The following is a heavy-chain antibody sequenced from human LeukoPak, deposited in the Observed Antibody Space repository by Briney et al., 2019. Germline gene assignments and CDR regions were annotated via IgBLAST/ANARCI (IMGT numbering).Heavy chain of an antibody. CDR1: GGSFSGYY. J-gene: IGHJ5*02. D-gene: IGHD2-2*01. CDR2: INHSGST. V-gene: IGHV4-34*01. CDR3: AINKGGYCSSTSCHGRRNWFDP. Sequence: SXXLSLTCAVYGGSFSGYYWGSIRQPPGKGLEWVGEINHSGSTNYNPSLKRRVNISVEKSKKQLSQKQRYVDTAGTAVYYCAINKGGYCSSTSCHGRRNWFDPWGQGTLVTVSS.